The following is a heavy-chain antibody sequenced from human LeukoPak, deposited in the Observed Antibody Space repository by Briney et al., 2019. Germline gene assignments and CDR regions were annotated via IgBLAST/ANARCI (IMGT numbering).Heavy chain of an antibody. Sequence: ASVKVSCKASGYTFTSYAMHWVRQAPGQRLEWMGWINAGNGNTKYSQKFQGRVTITRDTSASTAYMELSSLRSEDTAVYYCARGRGYSVSSDAFDIWGQGTMVTVSS. CDR1: GYTFTSYA. D-gene: IGHD5/OR15-5a*01. CDR3: ARGRGYSVSSDAFDI. J-gene: IGHJ3*02. V-gene: IGHV1-3*01. CDR2: INAGNGNT.